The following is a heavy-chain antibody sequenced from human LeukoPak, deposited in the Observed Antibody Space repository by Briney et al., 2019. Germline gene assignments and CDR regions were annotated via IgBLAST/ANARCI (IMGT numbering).Heavy chain of an antibody. Sequence: PSETLSLTCTVSGGSISSYYWSWIRQPPGKGLEWIGYIYYSGSTNYNPSLKSRVTISVDTSKNQFSLKLSSVTAADTAVYYCARDMSIAVAGNAGSWFDPWGQGTLVTVSS. CDR2: IYYSGST. CDR3: ARDMSIAVAGNAGSWFDP. D-gene: IGHD6-19*01. J-gene: IGHJ5*02. V-gene: IGHV4-59*01. CDR1: GGSISSYY.